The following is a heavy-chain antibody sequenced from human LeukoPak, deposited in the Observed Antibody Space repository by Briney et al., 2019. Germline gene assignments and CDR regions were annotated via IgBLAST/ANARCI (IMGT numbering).Heavy chain of an antibody. V-gene: IGHV4-4*07. CDR2: IYTSGST. J-gene: IGHJ2*01. Sequence: SETLSLTCTVSGGSISSYYWSWIRQPAGKGLEWIGRIYTSGSTNYNPSLKSRVTMSVDTSKNQLSLKLSSVTAADTAVYYCARDAKRKALYYDFWSGYQYWYFDLWGRGTLVTVSS. D-gene: IGHD3-3*01. CDR3: ARDAKRKALYYDFWSGYQYWYFDL. CDR1: GGSISSYY.